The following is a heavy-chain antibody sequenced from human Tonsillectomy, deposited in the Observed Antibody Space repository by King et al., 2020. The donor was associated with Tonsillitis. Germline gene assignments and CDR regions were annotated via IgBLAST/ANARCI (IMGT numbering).Heavy chain of an antibody. CDR1: GFIFDDYA. Sequence: QLVQSGGGLVQPGRSLRLSCAASGFIFDDYAMLWVRQASGKGLEWVSGISWNSDRIGYADSVKGRFTISRDNAKNSLYLQMNSLRAEDTALYYCAKGAYYDSSGYDYDWYFDLWGRGTLVTVSS. J-gene: IGHJ2*01. D-gene: IGHD3-22*01. V-gene: IGHV3-9*01. CDR3: AKGAYYDSSGYDYDWYFDL. CDR2: ISWNSDRI.